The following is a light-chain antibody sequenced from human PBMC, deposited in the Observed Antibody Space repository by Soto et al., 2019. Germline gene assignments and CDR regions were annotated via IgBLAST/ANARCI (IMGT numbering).Light chain of an antibody. CDR1: SSNIGNNF. J-gene: IGLJ1*01. CDR3: ASWDDSLNGYV. V-gene: IGLV1-44*01. Sequence: QAVVTQPSSASGSPGQRVTISCSGSSSNIGNNFVKWYQQFPGTAPKLLIYSNNQRPSGVPDRFSGSKSGTSASLAISGLQSEDEADYYCASWDDSLNGYVFGTGTKLTVL. CDR2: SNN.